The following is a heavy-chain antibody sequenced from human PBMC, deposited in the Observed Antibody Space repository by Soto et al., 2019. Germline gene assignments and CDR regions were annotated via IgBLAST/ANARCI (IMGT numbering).Heavy chain of an antibody. CDR3: ARDRGSPILGNYYYGMDV. Sequence: QVQLQESGPGLVKPSETLSLTCTVSGGSVSSGSYYWSWIRQPPGKGLEWIGYIYYSGSTNYNPSLKSRVTISVDTSKNQFSLKLSSVTAADTAVYYCARDRGSPILGNYYYGMDVWGQGTTVTVSS. CDR1: GGSVSSGSYY. V-gene: IGHV4-61*01. CDR2: IYYSGST. J-gene: IGHJ6*02. D-gene: IGHD3-16*01.